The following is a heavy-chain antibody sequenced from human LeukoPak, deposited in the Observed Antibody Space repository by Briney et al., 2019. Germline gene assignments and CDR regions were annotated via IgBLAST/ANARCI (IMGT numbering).Heavy chain of an antibody. CDR2: IYTSGST. Sequence: TETLSLTCTVSGGSISSYYWSWIRQPAGKGLEWIGRIYTSGSTNYNPSLKSRVTISVDKSKNQFSLQLSSVTAADTAVYYCARMPYYDFWSGYYYYYMDVWGKGTTVTVSS. J-gene: IGHJ6*03. D-gene: IGHD3-3*01. CDR3: ARMPYYDFWSGYYYYYMDV. CDR1: GGSISSYY. V-gene: IGHV4-4*07.